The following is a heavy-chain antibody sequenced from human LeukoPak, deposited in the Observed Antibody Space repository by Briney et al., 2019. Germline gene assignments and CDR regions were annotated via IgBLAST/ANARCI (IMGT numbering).Heavy chain of an antibody. CDR2: ISYDGSNK. V-gene: IGHV3-30*18. Sequence: PGGSLRLSCAASGFTFSSYGMHWVRQAPGKGLEWVAVISYDGSNKYYADSVKGRFTISRDNSKNTLYLQMNSLRAEDTAVYYCAKGVSVAGTSYFDYWGQGTLVTVSS. CDR3: AKGVSVAGTSYFDY. CDR1: GFTFSSYG. D-gene: IGHD6-19*01. J-gene: IGHJ4*02.